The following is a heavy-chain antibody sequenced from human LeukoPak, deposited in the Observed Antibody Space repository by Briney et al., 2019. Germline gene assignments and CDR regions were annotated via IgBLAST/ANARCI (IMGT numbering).Heavy chain of an antibody. CDR1: GGSFSGYY. J-gene: IGHJ4*02. CDR2: INHSGST. Sequence: PSETLSLTCAVYGGSFSGYYWSWIRQPPGKGLEWIGEINHSGSTNYNSSLKSRVTISVDTSKNQFSLKLSSVTAADTAVYYCARGHRYSSGWYVLDYWGQGTLVTVSP. CDR3: ARGHRYSSGWYVLDY. D-gene: IGHD6-19*01. V-gene: IGHV4-34*01.